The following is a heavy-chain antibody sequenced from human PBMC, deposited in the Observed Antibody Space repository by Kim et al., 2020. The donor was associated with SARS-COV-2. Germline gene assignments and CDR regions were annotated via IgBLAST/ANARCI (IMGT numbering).Heavy chain of an antibody. D-gene: IGHD5-12*01. J-gene: IGHJ4*02. Sequence: VSVKSRITITPDTSKNQFSLQLNSVTPEDTAVYYCARRVDGYKKFYFDYWGQGTLVTVSS. V-gene: IGHV6-1*01. CDR3: ARRVDGYKKFYFDY.